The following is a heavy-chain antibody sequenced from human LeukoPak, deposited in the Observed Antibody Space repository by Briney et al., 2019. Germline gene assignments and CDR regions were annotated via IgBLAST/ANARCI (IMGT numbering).Heavy chain of an antibody. V-gene: IGHV3-21*04. CDR1: GFTFSTYT. J-gene: IGHJ4*02. CDR3: AKGGQKYYYDSNYYQPPFDY. Sequence: PGGSLRLSCAASGFTFSTYTMNWVRQAPGKGLEWVSSISGSSSYIYYADSVKGRFTISRDNAKNSLYLQMNSLRAEDTAVYYCAKGGQKYYYDSNYYQPPFDYWGQGTLVTVSS. D-gene: IGHD3-22*01. CDR2: ISGSSSYI.